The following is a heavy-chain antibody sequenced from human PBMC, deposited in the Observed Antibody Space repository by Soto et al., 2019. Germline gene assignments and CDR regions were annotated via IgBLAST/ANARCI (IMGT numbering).Heavy chain of an antibody. CDR3: ARAEGDFWSGKNYGMGV. V-gene: IGHV4-31*03. CDR1: GGSISSGGYY. D-gene: IGHD3-3*01. CDR2: IYYSGST. Sequence: QVQLQESGPGLVKPSQTLSLTCTVSGGSISSGGYYWSWIRQHPGTGLEWIGYIYYSGSTYYNPSLKSRVNISVDTAKNQSSLKLSSVTAADTAVYYCARAEGDFWSGKNYGMGVWGQGTTVTV. J-gene: IGHJ6*02.